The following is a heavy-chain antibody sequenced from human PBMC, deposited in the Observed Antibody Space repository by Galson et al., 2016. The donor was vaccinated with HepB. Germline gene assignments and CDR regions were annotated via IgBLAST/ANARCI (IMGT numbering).Heavy chain of an antibody. V-gene: IGHV4-4*02. CDR1: GISISSHHW. D-gene: IGHD2-21*02. CDR3: SRSSYCGGDCFPHLDF. Sequence: SETLSLTCAVSGISISSHHWWTWVRQPPGKGLEWIGEVYHVGNTNFNPSLRSRLSMSVDKSKNQFSLILNSVTAADTAVYFCSRSSYCGGDCFPHLDFWGQGILVTVSS. CDR2: VYHVGNT. J-gene: IGHJ4*02.